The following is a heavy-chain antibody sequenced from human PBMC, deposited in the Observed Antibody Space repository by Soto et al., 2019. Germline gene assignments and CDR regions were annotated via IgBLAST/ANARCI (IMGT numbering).Heavy chain of an antibody. CDR3: ARGGGGYDYYFDY. V-gene: IGHV4-34*01. CDR1: GGSFSGYY. Sequence: PSETLSLTCAVYGGSFSGYYWSWIRQPPGKGLEWIGEINHSGSTNYNPSLKSRVTISVDTSKNQFSLKLSSVTAADTAVYYCARGGGGYDYYFDYWGQGTLVTVSS. CDR2: INHSGST. D-gene: IGHD5-12*01. J-gene: IGHJ4*02.